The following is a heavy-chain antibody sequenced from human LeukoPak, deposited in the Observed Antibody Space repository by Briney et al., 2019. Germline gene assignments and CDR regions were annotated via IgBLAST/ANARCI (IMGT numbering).Heavy chain of an antibody. D-gene: IGHD5-18*01. CDR2: ISTGSSYI. V-gene: IGHV3-21*04. Sequence: GGSLRLSCAASGFTFSTYSMNWVRQVPGKGPEWVSSISTGSSYIYYADSVKGRFTISRDNAKNSLYLQMNSLRAEDTAVYYCARVGGYSYGYDFDYWGQGTLVTVSS. CDR3: ARVGGYSYGYDFDY. J-gene: IGHJ4*02. CDR1: GFTFSTYS.